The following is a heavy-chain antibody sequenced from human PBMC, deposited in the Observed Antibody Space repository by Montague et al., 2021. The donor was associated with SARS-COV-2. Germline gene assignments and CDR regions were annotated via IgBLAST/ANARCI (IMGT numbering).Heavy chain of an antibody. J-gene: IGHJ5*02. V-gene: IGHV3-21*01. CDR2: IISIGSHI. Sequence: SLRLSCAASGFTFSSYSMNWVRQAPGEGLAWVASIISIGSHINYAAAVEGRFTISRDNTENSLYLQMNSLRADDTAVYYCARTNVGYCSGGTCPWFDPWGQGTLVIVSS. CDR3: ARTNVGYCSGGTCPWFDP. D-gene: IGHD2-15*01. CDR1: GFTFSSYS.